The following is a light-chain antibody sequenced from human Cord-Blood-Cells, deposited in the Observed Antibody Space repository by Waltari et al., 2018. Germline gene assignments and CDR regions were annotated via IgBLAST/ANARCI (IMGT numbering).Light chain of an antibody. Sequence: QSALTQPASVSGSPGQSITISCTGTSSDVGGYKHVSWYQQHPGKAPKLMLYDVSNRPSGVSNRFSGSKSGNTASLTISGLQAEDEADYYCSSYTSSSTRVFGGGTKLTVL. V-gene: IGLV2-14*03. J-gene: IGLJ3*02. CDR2: DVS. CDR1: SSDVGGYKH. CDR3: SSYTSSSTRV.